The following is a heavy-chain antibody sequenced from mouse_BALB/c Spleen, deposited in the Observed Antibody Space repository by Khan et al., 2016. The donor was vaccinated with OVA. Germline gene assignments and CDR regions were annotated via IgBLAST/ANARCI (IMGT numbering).Heavy chain of an antibody. J-gene: IGHJ3*01. D-gene: IGHD2-2*01. CDR3: ARREKYGYDPSWFAY. CDR2: IDPSDSET. Sequence: QVQLQQPGAELVRPGASVKLSCKASGYTFTSYWMNWVKQRPGQGLEWIGMIDPSDSETHYNQMFKDKATLTVDKSSSTAYMHLSSLTSEDSAVDYCARREKYGYDPSWFAYWGQGTLVTVSA. V-gene: IGHV1-61*01. CDR1: GYTFTSYW.